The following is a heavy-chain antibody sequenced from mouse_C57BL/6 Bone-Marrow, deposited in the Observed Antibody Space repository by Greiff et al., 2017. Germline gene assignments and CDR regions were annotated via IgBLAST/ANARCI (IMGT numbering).Heavy chain of an antibody. J-gene: IGHJ4*01. D-gene: IGHD2-1*01. CDR2: INPDNGGT. CDR1: GFTFTDYY. CDR3: AREIYYGSCDRARDN. V-gene: IGHV1-26*01. Sequence: VQLQQSGPELVKPGASVKISCKASGFTFTDYYMNWVKQSHGKGLEWIGDINPDNGGTSYDPKFQGKATLTVDKSSSTAYMQLRSLTSEDTAVYYCAREIYYGSCDRARDNGGQGTAVTVTS.